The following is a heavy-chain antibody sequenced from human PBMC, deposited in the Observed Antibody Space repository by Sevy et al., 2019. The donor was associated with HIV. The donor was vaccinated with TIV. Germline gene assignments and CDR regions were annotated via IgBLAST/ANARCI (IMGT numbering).Heavy chain of an antibody. V-gene: IGHV3-33*06. D-gene: IGHD2-8*02. CDR1: GFTFNIDG. CDR2: IWYDGSRE. Sequence: GGSLRLSCAASGFTFNIDGMHWVRQAPGKGLEWVAIIWYDGSREYYADSVKGRFTISRDNSKNTLYLQMSSLRGDDRAVYYCAKDAYCTGVTCYGGLGHWGQGTLVTVSS. J-gene: IGHJ4*02. CDR3: AKDAYCTGVTCYGGLGH.